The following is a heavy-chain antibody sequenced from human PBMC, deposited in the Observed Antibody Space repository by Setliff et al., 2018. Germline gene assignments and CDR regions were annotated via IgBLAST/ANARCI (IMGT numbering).Heavy chain of an antibody. Sequence: GGSLRLSCAASGVTFSSYGMHWVRQAPGKGLEWVAFIRYDGSNKYYADSVKGRFTISRDNSKNTLYLQMNSLRAEDTAVYYCAKKEYYYDSSGYSYFDYWGQGTLVTVSS. CDR3: AKKEYYYDSSGYSYFDY. CDR2: IRYDGSNK. V-gene: IGHV3-30*02. D-gene: IGHD3-22*01. J-gene: IGHJ4*02. CDR1: GVTFSSYG.